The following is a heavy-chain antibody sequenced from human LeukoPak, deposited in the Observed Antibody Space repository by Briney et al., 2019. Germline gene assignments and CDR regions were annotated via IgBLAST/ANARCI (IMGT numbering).Heavy chain of an antibody. Sequence: SETLSLTYTVSGGSISSYYWSWIRQPPGKGLEWIGYIYYSGSTNYNPSLKSRVTISVDTSKNQFSLKLSSVTAADTAVYYCARESHYFDYWGQGTLVTVSS. CDR1: GGSISSYY. V-gene: IGHV4-59*01. J-gene: IGHJ4*02. CDR2: IYYSGST. CDR3: ARESHYFDY.